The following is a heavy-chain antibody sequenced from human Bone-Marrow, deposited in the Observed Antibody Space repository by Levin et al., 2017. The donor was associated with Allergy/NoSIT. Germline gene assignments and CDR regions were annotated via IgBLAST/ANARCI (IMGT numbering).Heavy chain of an antibody. V-gene: IGHV3-33*01. CDR3: ARDSCGADCYFDS. CDR1: GFNFSHYG. Sequence: GESLKISCAASGFNFSHYGMHWVRLAPGKGLEWVASTWYDGSFAHYADSVQGRFTISRDNFKNTLFLQMNSLRAEDTGVYFCARDSCGADCYFDSWGQGALVTVSS. D-gene: IGHD2-21*02. CDR2: TWYDGSFA. J-gene: IGHJ4*03.